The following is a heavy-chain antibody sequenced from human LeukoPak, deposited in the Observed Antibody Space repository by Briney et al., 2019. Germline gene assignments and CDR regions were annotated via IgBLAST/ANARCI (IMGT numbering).Heavy chain of an antibody. J-gene: IGHJ6*02. D-gene: IGHD1-26*01. Sequence: GGSLRLSCAASGFTVSSNYMSWVRQAPGKGLEWVSVIYSGGSTYYADSVKGRFTISRDNSKNTLYLQMNSLRAEDTAVYYCARRKVGATLRAYGMDVWGQGTTVTVSS. CDR3: ARRKVGATLRAYGMDV. CDR1: GFTVSSNY. CDR2: IYSGGST. V-gene: IGHV3-66*04.